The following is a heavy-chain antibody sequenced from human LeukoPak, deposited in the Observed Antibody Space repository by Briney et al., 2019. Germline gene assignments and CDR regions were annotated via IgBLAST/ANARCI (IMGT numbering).Heavy chain of an antibody. CDR2: ISSSSSYI. Sequence: PGGSLRLSCAASGFTFSSYSMNWVRQAPGKGLEWVSSISSSSSYIYYADSVKGRFTISRDNSKNTLYLQMNSLRAEDTAVYYCAKDPKFRSIAVAGRASFDYWGQGTLVTVSS. J-gene: IGHJ4*02. V-gene: IGHV3-21*04. CDR1: GFTFSSYS. D-gene: IGHD6-19*01. CDR3: AKDPKFRSIAVAGRASFDY.